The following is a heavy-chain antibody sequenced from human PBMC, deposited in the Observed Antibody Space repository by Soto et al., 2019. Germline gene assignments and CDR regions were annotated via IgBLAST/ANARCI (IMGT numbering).Heavy chain of an antibody. V-gene: IGHV1-46*01. Sequence: QVQLVQSGAEVKKPGASVKVSCKASGYTFTSYYMHWVRQAPGQGLEWMGIINPSGGSTSYAQKFQGRVTMTRDTSTSTVYMELSSLRSEDTAVYYCARDIVTQGYCYGGRQRDDGFDYWGQGTLVTVSS. CDR2: INPSGGST. CDR3: ARDIVTQGYCYGGRQRDDGFDY. J-gene: IGHJ4*02. D-gene: IGHD5-18*01. CDR1: GYTFTSYY.